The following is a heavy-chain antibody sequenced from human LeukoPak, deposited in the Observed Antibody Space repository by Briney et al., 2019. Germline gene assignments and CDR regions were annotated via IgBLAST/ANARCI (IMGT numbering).Heavy chain of an antibody. J-gene: IGHJ4*02. Sequence: GGSLRPSCTPPGFSFGVYPMSCFRQAPGKGLEWVGFIRSKAYGGTTEYAASVKGRFAISRDASKSIAYLQMNSLKTEDTAVYYCSRKVLLPYYWGQGTLVTVSS. CDR1: GFSFGVYP. CDR2: IRSKAYGGTT. CDR3: SRKVLLPYY. D-gene: IGHD3-10*01. V-gene: IGHV3-49*03.